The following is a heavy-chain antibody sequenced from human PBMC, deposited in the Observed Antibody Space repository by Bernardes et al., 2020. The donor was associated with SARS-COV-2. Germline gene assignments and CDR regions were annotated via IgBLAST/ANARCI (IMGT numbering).Heavy chain of an antibody. CDR2: IDNYGSNI. CDR3: ARDVAGEYST. Sequence: GGFPRLSLATSGYTFSSLWMPWVPPGPGKGLVWVSRIDNYGSNINYADSVKGRFTIPRDNSSDTLYRQMNNLRAEDSAVYYCARDVAGEYSTWGQGTQVTVSS. CDR1: GYTFSSLW. J-gene: IGHJ5*02. D-gene: IGHD3-16*01. V-gene: IGHV3-74*01.